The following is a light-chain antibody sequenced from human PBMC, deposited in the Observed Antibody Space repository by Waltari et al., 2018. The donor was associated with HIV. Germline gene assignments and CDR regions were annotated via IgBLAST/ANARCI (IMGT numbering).Light chain of an antibody. V-gene: IGLV2-23*01. CDR1: GSDIGNYNL. CDR2: EGI. Sequence: QSALTQPASVSGSPGQSITISCTGTGSDIGNYNLVSWYQQYAGKAPKLIIYEGIKRPSGVSNRISGSKSANTASLTISGLQAEDEADYYCSSYGGSSNWLFGGGTKLTVL. J-gene: IGLJ2*01. CDR3: SSYGGSSNWL.